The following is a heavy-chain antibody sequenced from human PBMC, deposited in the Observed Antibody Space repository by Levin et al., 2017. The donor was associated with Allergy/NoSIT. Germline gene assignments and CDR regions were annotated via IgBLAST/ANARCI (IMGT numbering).Heavy chain of an antibody. D-gene: IGHD6-13*01. Sequence: GESLKISCKASGYTFSSYGISWVRQAPGQGLEWMGWISAYNGNTNFAQKLQGRVTMTTDTSTSTAYMELRSLRSDDTAVYYCARQIATVEDYWGQGTLVTVSS. V-gene: IGHV1-18*01. CDR2: ISAYNGNT. CDR1: GYTFSSYG. J-gene: IGHJ4*02. CDR3: ARQIATVEDY.